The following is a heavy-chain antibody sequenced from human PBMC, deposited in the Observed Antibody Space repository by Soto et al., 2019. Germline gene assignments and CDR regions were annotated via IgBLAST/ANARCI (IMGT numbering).Heavy chain of an antibody. V-gene: IGHV3-48*02. CDR2: ISTSGATR. J-gene: IGHJ4*02. Sequence: EVQLVESGGGLVQPGGSLRLSCVASGFTFSTDSMNWVRQAPGKGLEWVAHISTSGATRYYADSVKGRFTISSDNAKTSLHLQMDSLRNEDTAVYYCARFFGSGFDYWGQGTLVTVSS. D-gene: IGHD6-19*01. CDR1: GFTFSTDS. CDR3: ARFFGSGFDY.